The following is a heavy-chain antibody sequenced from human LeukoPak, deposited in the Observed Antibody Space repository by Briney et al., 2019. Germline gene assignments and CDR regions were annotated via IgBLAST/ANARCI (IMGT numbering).Heavy chain of an antibody. V-gene: IGHV4-39*07. CDR1: GGSISSSSYY. J-gene: IGHJ4*02. D-gene: IGHD4-23*01. Sequence: SETLSLTCTVSGGSISSSSYYWGWIRQPPGKGLEWIGNIYYRGSTYYNPSLKSRVTISVDTSKNQFSLKLSSVTAADTAVYYCASSDGGNEDQYYFDYWGQGTLVTVSS. CDR2: IYYRGST. CDR3: ASSDGGNEDQYYFDY.